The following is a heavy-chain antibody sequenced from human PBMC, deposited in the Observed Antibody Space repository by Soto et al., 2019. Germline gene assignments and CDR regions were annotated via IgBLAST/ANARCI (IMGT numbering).Heavy chain of an antibody. V-gene: IGHV3-30-3*01. D-gene: IGHD3-3*01. Sequence: HVLLVESGGGVVQPARSLRLPSAASGFTFISYAMHWVRQAPGKGLERVAVISYDGSNKYYADSVKGRFTISRDNFKNSLYLRMNSLRAEDTAVYYCARDGIRFSWDYGMDVWGQGTTVTASS. CDR2: ISYDGSNK. CDR1: GFTFISYA. CDR3: ARDGIRFSWDYGMDV. J-gene: IGHJ6*02.